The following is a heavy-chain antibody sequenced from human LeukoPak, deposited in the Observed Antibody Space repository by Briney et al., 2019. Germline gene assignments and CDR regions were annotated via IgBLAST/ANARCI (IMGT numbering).Heavy chain of an antibody. CDR2: IYTTGST. J-gene: IGHJ4*02. CDR1: GGSISSGSYY. Sequence: PSETLSLTCTVSGGSISSGSYYWSWIRQPAGKGLEWIGRIYTTGSTNYNPSLKSRVTISVDTSKNQFSLKLSSVTAADTAVYYCARRGFGYSRSYIDYWGQGTLVTVSS. D-gene: IGHD3-16*01. CDR3: ARRGFGYSRSYIDY. V-gene: IGHV4-61*02.